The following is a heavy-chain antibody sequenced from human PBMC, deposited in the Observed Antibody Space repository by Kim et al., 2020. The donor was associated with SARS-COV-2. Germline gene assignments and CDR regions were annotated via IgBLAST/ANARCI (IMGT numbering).Heavy chain of an antibody. CDR1: GYTLTELS. CDR2: FDPEDGET. CDR3: ATGEYYGSGTPWFDP. D-gene: IGHD3-10*01. V-gene: IGHV1-24*01. Sequence: ASVKVSCKVSGYTLTELSMHWVRQAPGKGLEWMGGFDPEDGETIYAQKFQRRVTMTEDTSTDTAYMELSSLRSEDTAVYYCATGEYYGSGTPWFDPWGQGTLVTVSS. J-gene: IGHJ5*02.